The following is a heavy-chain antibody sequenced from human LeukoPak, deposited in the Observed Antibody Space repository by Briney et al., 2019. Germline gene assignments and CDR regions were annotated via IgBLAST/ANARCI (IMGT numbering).Heavy chain of an antibody. CDR3: AREGTSGGDGALYYFDY. CDR1: GFTFSSFA. J-gene: IGHJ4*02. D-gene: IGHD1-14*01. V-gene: IGHV3-23*01. CDR2: ISGSGGST. Sequence: HSGGSLRLSCVASGFTFSSFAMSWVRQAPGKGLEWVSAISGSGGSTYYADSVKGRFTISRDNSKNTLYLQMNGLRAEDTAVYYCAREGTSGGDGALYYFDYWGQGTLVTVSS.